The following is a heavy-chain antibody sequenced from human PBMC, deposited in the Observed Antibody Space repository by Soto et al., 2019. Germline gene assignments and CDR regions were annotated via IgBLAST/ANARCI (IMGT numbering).Heavy chain of an antibody. Sequence: ASVKVSCKASGYTFTSYDINWVRQATGQGLEWMGWMNPNSGNTGYAQKFQGRVTMTRNTSISTAYMELSSLRSEDTAVYYCAREGYYDFWSGHTTHYMGVWGKGTTVTVSS. J-gene: IGHJ6*03. D-gene: IGHD3-3*01. CDR3: AREGYYDFWSGHTTHYMGV. CDR2: MNPNSGNT. CDR1: GYTFTSYD. V-gene: IGHV1-8*01.